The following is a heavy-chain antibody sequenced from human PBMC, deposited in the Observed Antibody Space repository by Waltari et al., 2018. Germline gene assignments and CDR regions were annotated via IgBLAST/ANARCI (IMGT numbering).Heavy chain of an antibody. Sequence: QVQLVESGGGVVQPGRSLRLSCAASGFTFSSYAMHWVRQAPGKGLEWVAVISYDGSNKYYADSVKGRFTISRDNSKNTLYLQMNSLRAEDTAVYYCARGITGTHTNPFDYWGQGTLVTVSS. CDR2: ISYDGSNK. CDR3: ARGITGTHTNPFDY. D-gene: IGHD1-20*01. V-gene: IGHV3-30-3*01. J-gene: IGHJ4*02. CDR1: GFTFSSYA.